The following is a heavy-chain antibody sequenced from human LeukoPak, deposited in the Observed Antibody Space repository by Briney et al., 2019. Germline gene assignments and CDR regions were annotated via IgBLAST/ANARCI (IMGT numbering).Heavy chain of an antibody. CDR1: GGTFSSYA. CDR2: IIPIFGTA. D-gene: IGHD6-6*01. J-gene: IGHJ3*02. Sequence: SVKVSCKASGGTFSSYAISWVRQAPGQGLEWMGGIIPIFGTANYAQKFQGRVTITADESTSTAYMELSSLRSEDTAVYYCARELPAGQLAAFDIWGQGTMVTVSS. V-gene: IGHV1-69*13. CDR3: ARELPAGQLAAFDI.